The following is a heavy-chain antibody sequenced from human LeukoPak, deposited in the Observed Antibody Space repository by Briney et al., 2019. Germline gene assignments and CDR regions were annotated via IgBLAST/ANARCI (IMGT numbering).Heavy chain of an antibody. CDR1: GFTFSSYA. CDR3: ARDRGYDTFDY. J-gene: IGHJ4*02. CDR2: IKEDGSDK. D-gene: IGHD5-12*01. Sequence: GGSLRLSCAASGFTFSSYAMSWVRQAPGKGLEWVANIKEDGSDKNYVDSVKGRFTISRDNTKSSVFLQMNSLRDEDTAVYFCARDRGYDTFDYWGQGTLVTVSS. V-gene: IGHV3-7*01.